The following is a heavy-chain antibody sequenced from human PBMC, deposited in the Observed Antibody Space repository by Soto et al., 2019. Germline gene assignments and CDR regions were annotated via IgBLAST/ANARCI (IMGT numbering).Heavy chain of an antibody. D-gene: IGHD2-15*01. J-gene: IGHJ4*02. CDR1: GFTFSSYA. Sequence: GGSLRLSCAASGFTFSSYAMSWVRQAPGKGLEWVSAISGSGGSTYYADSVKGRFTISRDNSKNTLYLQMNSLRAEDAAVYYCAKSRSESKYCSGGSCLRSSFDYWGQGTLVTVSS. CDR2: ISGSGGST. CDR3: AKSRSESKYCSGGSCLRSSFDY. V-gene: IGHV3-23*01.